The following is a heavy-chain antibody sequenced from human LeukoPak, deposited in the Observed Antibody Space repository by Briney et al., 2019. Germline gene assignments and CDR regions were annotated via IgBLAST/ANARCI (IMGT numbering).Heavy chain of an antibody. D-gene: IGHD2-15*01. J-gene: IGHJ4*02. V-gene: IGHV3-30*04. CDR2: ISYDGRNT. CDR3: ARDLTPDRYCSGGSCYSFDY. Sequence: PGRSLRLSCAASGFTFSSYVMHWVRQAPGKGLEWVAVISYDGRNTYYADSVKGRFTISRDNSKNTLYLQMNSLRSEDTAVYYCARDLTPDRYCSGGSCYSFDYWGQGTLVTVSS. CDR1: GFTFSSYV.